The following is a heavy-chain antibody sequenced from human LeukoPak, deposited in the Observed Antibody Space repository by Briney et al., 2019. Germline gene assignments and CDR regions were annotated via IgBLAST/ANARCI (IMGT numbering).Heavy chain of an antibody. CDR3: ASQFYDFWSGYLDC. J-gene: IGHJ4*02. V-gene: IGHV1-18*01. CDR2: ISAYNGNT. D-gene: IGHD3-3*01. CDR1: GYTFTSYG. Sequence: GASVKVSCKASGYTFTSYGISWVRQAPGQGLEWMGWISAYNGNTNYAQKLQGRVTMTTDTSTSTAYMELRSLRSDDTAVYYCASQFYDFWSGYLDCWGQGTLVTVSS.